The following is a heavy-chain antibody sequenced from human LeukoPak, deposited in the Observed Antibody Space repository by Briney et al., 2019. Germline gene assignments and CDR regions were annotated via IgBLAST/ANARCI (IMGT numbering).Heavy chain of an antibody. V-gene: IGHV1-2*02. CDR1: GYTFAGYY. Sequence: ASVKVSCKASGYTFAGYYMHWVRQAPGQGLEWMGWINPNSGGTNYAQKFQGRVTMTRDTSISTAYMELSRLRSDDTAVYYCARDLGALLWFGELSALDYWGQGTLVTVSS. CDR3: ARDLGALLWFGELSALDY. CDR2: INPNSGGT. J-gene: IGHJ4*02. D-gene: IGHD3-10*01.